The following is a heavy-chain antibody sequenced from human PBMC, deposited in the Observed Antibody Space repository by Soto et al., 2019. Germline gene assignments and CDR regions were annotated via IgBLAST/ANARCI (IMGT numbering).Heavy chain of an antibody. Sequence: GGSLRLSCAASGFTFSSYAMNWVRQAPGKGLEWVSVISGSAATTHFVDSVKGRFTISRDNSKNMLYLQMNSLRAEDTAVYYCARDRSYYDSSGSYSPHYWGQGTLVTVSS. D-gene: IGHD3-22*01. CDR3: ARDRSYYDSSGSYSPHY. V-gene: IGHV3-23*01. CDR1: GFTFSSYA. J-gene: IGHJ4*02. CDR2: ISGSAATT.